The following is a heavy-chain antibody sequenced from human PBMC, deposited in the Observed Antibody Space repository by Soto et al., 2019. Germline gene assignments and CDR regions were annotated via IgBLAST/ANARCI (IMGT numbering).Heavy chain of an antibody. Sequence: GGSLRLSCAASGFIFTNAWMSWVRQAPGKGLEWVGRIRSNIDGGTTDYAAPVKGSFTISRDDSTKTLYLQMSSLETEDTAVYYCTTDPSYMTTYTGGMDVWGPGTTVTVSS. D-gene: IGHD4-17*01. V-gene: IGHV3-15*01. J-gene: IGHJ6*02. CDR1: GFIFTNAW. CDR2: IRSNIDGGTT. CDR3: TTDPSYMTTYTGGMDV.